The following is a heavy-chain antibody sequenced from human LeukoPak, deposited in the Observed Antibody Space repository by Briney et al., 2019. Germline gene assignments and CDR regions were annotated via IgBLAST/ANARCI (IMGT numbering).Heavy chain of an antibody. D-gene: IGHD3-10*01. Sequence: PSETLSLTCSVSDGSISSSYYHWGWIRQPPGKGLEWIGSLYYSGSTYYNPSLKSRVTISVDTSTNQFSLKLSSVTAADTAVYYCARHLEGEMVRGVIFPDYWGQGTLVTVSS. V-gene: IGHV4-39*01. CDR3: ARHLEGEMVRGVIFPDY. CDR2: LYYSGST. J-gene: IGHJ4*02. CDR1: DGSISSSYYH.